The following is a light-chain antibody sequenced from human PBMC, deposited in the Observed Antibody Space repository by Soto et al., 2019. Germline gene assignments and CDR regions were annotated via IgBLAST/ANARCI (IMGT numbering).Light chain of an antibody. V-gene: IGKV3-15*01. CDR3: RQQNEKLLT. CDR2: GAS. Sequence: VVTPAPPSLSGSRGARAPLSCGASHSVTNSCLAWYQQKAGQAPRHPIVGASTRSTGIPARYSGSGPGTKFSLTIISLLYHEFTVKYYRQQNEKLLTFGPGTKVDIK. CDR1: HSVTNS. J-gene: IGKJ3*01.